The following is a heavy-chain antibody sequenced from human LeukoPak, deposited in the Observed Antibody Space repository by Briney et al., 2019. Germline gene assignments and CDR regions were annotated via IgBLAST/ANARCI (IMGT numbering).Heavy chain of an antibody. Sequence: GGSLRLSCAASGFSSSIHWMTWVRQAPGKGLERVAKINPDGSQKYYLDSVRGRLTISRDNAKTSVYVQMNSLRADDTAVYFCAKEEWCRFDTWGQGTSVTVSS. CDR3: AKEEWCRFDT. D-gene: IGHD2-8*01. J-gene: IGHJ4*02. CDR1: GFSSSIHW. CDR2: INPDGSQK. V-gene: IGHV3-7*01.